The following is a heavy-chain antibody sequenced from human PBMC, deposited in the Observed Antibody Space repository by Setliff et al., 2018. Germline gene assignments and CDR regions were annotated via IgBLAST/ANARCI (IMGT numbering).Heavy chain of an antibody. Sequence: SETLSLTCTVSGASINSGSYYWNWIRQPAGKGLEWIGHIYTSGSTNYNTSLSSRVTISLDTSKSQFSLKLSFVTAADTAVYFCARYDFWPGYYSGEGGNFDSWGQGTLVTVSS. V-gene: IGHV4-61*09. CDR2: IYTSGST. CDR3: ARYDFWPGYYSGEGGNFDS. D-gene: IGHD3-3*01. CDR1: GASINSGSYY. J-gene: IGHJ4*02.